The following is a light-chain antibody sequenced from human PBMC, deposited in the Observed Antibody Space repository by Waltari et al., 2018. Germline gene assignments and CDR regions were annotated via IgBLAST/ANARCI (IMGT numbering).Light chain of an antibody. V-gene: IGKV1-39*01. J-gene: IGKJ4*01. CDR1: QNIIKY. CDR2: ASS. CDR3: QQSYSNLLT. Sequence: DIQMTQSPSSLSASVGDRVTITCRASQNIIKYLNWYQQKPGEAPKLLIHASSILQSGVSSRFSGSKSGTDFTLTISSLQPEDFATYYCQQSYSNLLTFGRGTKV.